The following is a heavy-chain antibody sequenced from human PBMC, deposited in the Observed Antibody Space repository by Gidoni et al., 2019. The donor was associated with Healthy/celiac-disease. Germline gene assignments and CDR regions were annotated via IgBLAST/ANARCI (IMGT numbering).Heavy chain of an antibody. Sequence: QLQLQESGPGLVKPSETLSLTCTVSGGPISSSSYYWGWIRQPPGKGLEWIGSIYYSGSTYYNPSLKSRGTISVDTSKNQFSLKLSSVTAADTAVYYCASVEGGYSYGYEGDYWGQGTLVTVSS. CDR2: IYYSGST. CDR3: ASVEGGYSYGYEGDY. J-gene: IGHJ4*02. V-gene: IGHV4-39*01. D-gene: IGHD5-18*01. CDR1: GGPISSSSYY.